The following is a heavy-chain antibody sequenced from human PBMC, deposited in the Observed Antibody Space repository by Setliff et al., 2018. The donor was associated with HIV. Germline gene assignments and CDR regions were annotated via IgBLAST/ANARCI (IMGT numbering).Heavy chain of an antibody. V-gene: IGHV2-5*02. CDR2: IYWDGDK. CDR3: KHRNNFRSVYFAS. J-gene: IGHJ4*02. D-gene: IGHD1-1*01. CDR1: GFSLSTSGVG. Sequence: SGPTLVNPPQTLTLTCTFSGFSLSTSGVGVGWIRQPPGKALEWLALIYWDGDKRYNPSLKDRLTITKATSNNHAVLMMSNMDPADTATYYCKHRNNFRSVYFASWGQGTLVTVSS.